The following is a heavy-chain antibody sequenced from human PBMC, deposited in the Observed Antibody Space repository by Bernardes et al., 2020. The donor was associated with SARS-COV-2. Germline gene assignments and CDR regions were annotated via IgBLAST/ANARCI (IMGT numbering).Heavy chain of an antibody. Sequence: SATLSLTFTVSGGSIRSSYWNWILQPAGPGLALIGRLYPSWRTHYNPSLKSRVTMSLDTSKNQFSLKLTSVTAADTAVYYCAREPPTPDITASGPLYGMDVWGQGTTVTGS. CDR3: AREPPTPDITASGPLYGMDV. CDR1: GGSIRSSY. CDR2: LYPSWRT. J-gene: IGHJ6*02. D-gene: IGHD6-13*01. V-gene: IGHV4-4*07.